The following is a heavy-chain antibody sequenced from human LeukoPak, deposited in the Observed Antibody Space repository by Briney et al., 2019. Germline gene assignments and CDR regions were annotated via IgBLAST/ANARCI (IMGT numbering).Heavy chain of an antibody. J-gene: IGHJ6*02. CDR1: GFTFSVSD. V-gene: IGHV3-33*03. Sequence: GGSLRLSCAASGFTFSVSDMHWVRQAPGKGLKWVAVIWHDGSIESYADSVKGRFTVSRDNSKTTLYLQMNSLRAEDTAVYYCATGPLNDYGMGDWGQGTTVTVSS. CDR2: IWHDGSIE. CDR3: ATGPLNDYGMGD.